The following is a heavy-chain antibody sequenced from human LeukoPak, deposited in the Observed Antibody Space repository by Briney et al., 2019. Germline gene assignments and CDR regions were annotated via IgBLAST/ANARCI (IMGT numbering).Heavy chain of an antibody. D-gene: IGHD6-19*01. V-gene: IGHV1-3*01. CDR2: INAGNGNT. J-gene: IGHJ4*02. CDR3: ARASGWHYRLFDY. Sequence: ASVKVSCKASGYTFTSYAMHWVRQAPGQRLEWMGWINAGNGNTKYSQKFQGRVTNTRDTSASTAYMELSSLRSEDTAVYYCARASGWHYRLFDYWGQGTLVTVSS. CDR1: GYTFTSYA.